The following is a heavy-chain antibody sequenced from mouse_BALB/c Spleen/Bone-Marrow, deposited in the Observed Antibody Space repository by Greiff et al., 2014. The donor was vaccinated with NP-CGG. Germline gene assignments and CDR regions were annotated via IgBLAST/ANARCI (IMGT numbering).Heavy chain of an antibody. D-gene: IGHD2-3*01. CDR1: GYTFTSYY. Sequence: QVQLKESGPELVKPGASVWISCKASGYTFTSYYIHWVKQRPGQGLEWIGWIYPGNVNTKYNEKFKGKATLTADKSSSTAYMQLSSLTSEDSAVYFCASYDGSYFDVWGAGTTVTVSS. J-gene: IGHJ1*01. CDR3: ASYDGSYFDV. CDR2: IYPGNVNT. V-gene: IGHV1S56*01.